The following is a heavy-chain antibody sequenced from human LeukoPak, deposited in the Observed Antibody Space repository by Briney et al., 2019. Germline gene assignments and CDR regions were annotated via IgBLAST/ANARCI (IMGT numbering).Heavy chain of an antibody. J-gene: IGHJ3*02. CDR3: ARDLLVGSGWAYDAFDI. V-gene: IGHV1-18*04. CDR2: ISAYNGNT. D-gene: IGHD6-19*01. Sequence: GASVTVSFTASGYTFTSYGISWVRQASGQGLEWMGWISAYNGNTNYAQKLQGRVTMTTDTSTSTAYMELRSLRSDDTAVYYCARDLLVGSGWAYDAFDIWGQGTMVTVSS. CDR1: GYTFTSYG.